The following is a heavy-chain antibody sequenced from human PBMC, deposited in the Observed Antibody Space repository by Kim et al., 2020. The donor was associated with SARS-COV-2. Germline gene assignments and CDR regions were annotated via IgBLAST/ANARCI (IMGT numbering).Heavy chain of an antibody. V-gene: IGHV4-59*13. Sequence: SETLSLTCTVSGGSISSYYWSWIRQPPGKGLEWIGYIYYSGSTNYNPSLKSRVTISVDTSKNQFSLKLSSVTAADTAVYYCARGGNMAAAGPVVVWGQGTTVTVSS. CDR2: IYYSGST. D-gene: IGHD6-13*01. J-gene: IGHJ6*02. CDR1: GGSISSYY. CDR3: ARGGNMAAAGPVVV.